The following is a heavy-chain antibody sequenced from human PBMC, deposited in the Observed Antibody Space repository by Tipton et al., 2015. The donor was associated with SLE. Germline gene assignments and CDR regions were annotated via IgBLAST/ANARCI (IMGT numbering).Heavy chain of an antibody. CDR2: IDYSGNT. CDR1: GGSFSGYY. D-gene: IGHD2-21*01. CDR3: ARAYCGGDCYYYYYMDV. Sequence: TLSLTCAVYGGSFSGYYWSWIRQPPGKGLEWIGYIDYSGNTYYNPSLKSRVTISVDTSKNQFSLKLSSVTAADTAVYYCARAYCGGDCYYYYYMDVWGKGTTVTVSS. J-gene: IGHJ6*03. V-gene: IGHV4-34*01.